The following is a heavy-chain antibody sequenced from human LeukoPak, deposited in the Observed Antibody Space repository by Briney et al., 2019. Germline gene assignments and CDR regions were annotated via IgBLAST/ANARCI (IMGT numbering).Heavy chain of an antibody. V-gene: IGHV4-34*01. Sequence: PSETLSLTCAVYGGSFSGYYWSWIRQPPGKGLEWTGEINHSGSTNYNPSLKSRVTISVDTSKNQFSLKLSSVTAADTAEYYCARLTYYYGMDVWGQGTTVTVSS. CDR1: GGSFSGYY. J-gene: IGHJ6*02. CDR3: ARLTYYYGMDV. CDR2: INHSGST.